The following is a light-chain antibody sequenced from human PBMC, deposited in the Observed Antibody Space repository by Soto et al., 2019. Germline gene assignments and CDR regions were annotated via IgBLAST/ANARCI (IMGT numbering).Light chain of an antibody. CDR3: TSFAGTNNFVV. CDR1: SRDVAGYNY. Sequence: QSALTQPPSASGSPGQSVTISCTGSSRDVAGYNYVSWYQQHPDRAPKLLIFEVTKRPSGVPDRFSGSKSGNTASLTVSELQPEDEADYYCTSFAGTNNFVVFGGGTKLTVL. CDR2: EVT. V-gene: IGLV2-8*01. J-gene: IGLJ2*01.